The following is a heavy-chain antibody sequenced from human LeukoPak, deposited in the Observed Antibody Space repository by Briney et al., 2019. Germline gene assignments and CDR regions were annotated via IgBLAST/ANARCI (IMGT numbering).Heavy chain of an antibody. CDR3: AKAVITAPLVGS. Sequence: GASVKVSCKASGYSFSGSYIHWVRQAPGQGLEWMGWINPSSGDTGSAPKFEGRVTMTKDTSINTAYMELNRLTSDDTAVYYCAKAVITAPLVGSWGQGTPITVSS. D-gene: IGHD1-20*01. J-gene: IGHJ5*01. CDR2: INPSSGDT. CDR1: GYSFSGSY. V-gene: IGHV1-2*02.